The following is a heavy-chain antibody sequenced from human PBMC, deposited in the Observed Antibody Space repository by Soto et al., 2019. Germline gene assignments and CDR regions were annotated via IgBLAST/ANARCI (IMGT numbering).Heavy chain of an antibody. CDR1: GGTFSSYA. V-gene: IGHV1-69*06. CDR2: IIPIVGTA. J-gene: IGHJ3*02. CDR3: ATVYSGYRGGEAFDI. Sequence: GASVKVSCKASGGTFSSYAISWVRQAPGQGLEWMGGIIPIVGTANYAQKFQGRVTMTEDKSTGTAYMELSSLRSEDTAVYYCATVYSGYRGGEAFDIWGQGTMVTVSS. D-gene: IGHD5-12*01.